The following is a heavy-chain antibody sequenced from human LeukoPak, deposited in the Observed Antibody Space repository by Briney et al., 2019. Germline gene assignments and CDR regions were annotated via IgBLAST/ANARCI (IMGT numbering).Heavy chain of an antibody. D-gene: IGHD6-13*01. CDR3: ARGESSSWATRFDY. Sequence: PGGSLRLSCVASGFTFGKYWMSWVRQAPGKGLEWVANIKLDGSEKNYVDSVKGRFTISRDNTKNSLYLQMNSLRAEDTAVYYCARGESSSWATRFDYWGQGTLVTVSS. V-gene: IGHV3-7*03. J-gene: IGHJ4*02. CDR1: GFTFGKYW. CDR2: IKLDGSEK.